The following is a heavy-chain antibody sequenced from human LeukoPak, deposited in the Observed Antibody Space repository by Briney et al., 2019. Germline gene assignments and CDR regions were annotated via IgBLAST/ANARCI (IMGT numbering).Heavy chain of an antibody. D-gene: IGHD3-16*02. Sequence: SETLSLTCTISGGSVSDYYWSWIRQSPGKGLEWIGYIYHTGSTSYSPSLKSRVTISADTSKNQFSLKLSSVTAADTAVYYCARGSLDYFDYWGQGTLVTVSS. J-gene: IGHJ4*02. CDR1: GGSVSDYY. CDR2: IYHTGST. V-gene: IGHV4-59*02. CDR3: ARGSLDYFDY.